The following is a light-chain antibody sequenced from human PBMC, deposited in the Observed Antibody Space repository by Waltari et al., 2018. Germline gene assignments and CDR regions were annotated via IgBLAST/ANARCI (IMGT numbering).Light chain of an antibody. J-gene: IGKJ5*01. CDR3: QQHRNWPIT. Sequence: EVVLTQSPATLSLSPGERATLTCRASQNVINFLAWYQQKPGRAPRLPSNDASPRATGIPARFSGSGSGTDFTLTISSLEPEDFAVYYCQQHRNWPITFGQGTRLDIQ. V-gene: IGKV3-11*01. CDR2: DAS. CDR1: QNVINF.